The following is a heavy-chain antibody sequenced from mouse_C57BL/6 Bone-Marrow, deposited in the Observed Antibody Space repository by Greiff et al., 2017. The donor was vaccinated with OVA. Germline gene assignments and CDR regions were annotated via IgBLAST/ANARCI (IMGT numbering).Heavy chain of an antibody. CDR1: GYTFTSYG. D-gene: IGHD1-1*01. J-gene: IGHJ1*03. V-gene: IGHV1-81*01. Sequence: VHLVESGAELVRPGASVKLSCKASGYTFTSYGISWVKQRTGQGLEWIGEFYPRSGNTYYNEKFKGKATLTADKSSSTAYMELSSLTSEDSAVYFCARDGSSFHWYFDVWGTGTTVTVSS. CDR2: FYPRSGNT. CDR3: ARDGSSFHWYFDV.